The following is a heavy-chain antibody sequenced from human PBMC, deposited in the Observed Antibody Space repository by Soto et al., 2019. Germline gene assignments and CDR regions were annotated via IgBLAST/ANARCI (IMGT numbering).Heavy chain of an antibody. D-gene: IGHD4-17*01. CDR1: LFNFSSYA. Sequence: LILSYAASLFNFSSYAMHWVRQAPGKGLEWVAVISYDGSNNYSADSVKGRLTTSRDNSKNTLYLQMNSLRDEDTAVYYCERELSGYGEWDYYYGMEVWGQGTTVTVSS. CDR3: ERELSGYGEWDYYYGMEV. CDR2: ISYDGSNN. V-gene: IGHV3-30-3*01. J-gene: IGHJ6*02.